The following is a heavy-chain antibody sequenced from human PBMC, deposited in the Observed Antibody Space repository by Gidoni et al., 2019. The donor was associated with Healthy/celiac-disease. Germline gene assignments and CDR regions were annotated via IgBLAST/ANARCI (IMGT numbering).Heavy chain of an antibody. V-gene: IGHV4-59*01. Sequence: QVQLQESGPGLVKPSETLSLTGTVPGGSISSYYWSWIRQPPGKGLEWIGYIYYSGSTNYNPSRKSRVTVSVDTSKNQFSLKLSSVTAADTAVYYCARGAVATGLGFDYWGQGTLVTVSS. CDR3: ARGAVATGLGFDY. CDR1: GGSISSYY. J-gene: IGHJ4*02. CDR2: IYYSGST. D-gene: IGHD5-12*01.